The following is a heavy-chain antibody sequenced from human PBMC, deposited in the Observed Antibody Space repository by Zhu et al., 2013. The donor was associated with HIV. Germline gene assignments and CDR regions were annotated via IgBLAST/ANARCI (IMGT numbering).Heavy chain of an antibody. CDR2: MNPDNGNT. CDR3: VRGEYCYGSGLPFDY. CDR1: GYTFSDYD. J-gene: IGHJ4*02. Sequence: QVQLVQSGAEVKKPGASVKVSCKASGYTFSDYDITWVRQASGQGLEWMGWMNPDNGNTGYAQKFQGRITMTRKASITTAYMELSSLRSEDTAVYYCVRGEYCYGSGLPFDYWGQGTLVTVSS. V-gene: IGHV1-8*01. D-gene: IGHD3-10*01.